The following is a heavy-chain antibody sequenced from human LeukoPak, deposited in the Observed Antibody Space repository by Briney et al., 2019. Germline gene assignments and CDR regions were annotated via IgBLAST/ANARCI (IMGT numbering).Heavy chain of an antibody. J-gene: IGHJ4*02. CDR1: GGSISSYY. V-gene: IGHV4-59*01. D-gene: IGHD5/OR15-5a*01. CDR2: IYYGGST. CDR3: AREVYGGVDY. Sequence: SETLSLTCTVSGGSISSYYWSWIRQPPGKGLEWIGYIYYGGSTNYNPSLKSRVTISVDTSKNQFSLKLSSVTAADTAVYYCAREVYGGVDYWGQGTLVTVSS.